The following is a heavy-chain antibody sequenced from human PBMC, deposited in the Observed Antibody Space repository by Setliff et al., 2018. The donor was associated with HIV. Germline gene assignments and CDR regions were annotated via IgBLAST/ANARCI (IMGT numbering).Heavy chain of an antibody. V-gene: IGHV4-59*11. Sequence: SETLSLTCTVSGGSISSHYWSWIRQPPGKGLEWIGYIYYSGFTNYNPSLKSRVTISMDTSKNQFSLKLSSVTAADTAFYYCARYSGEYNLWFDPWGQGTLVTVSS. D-gene: IGHD1-26*01. CDR2: IYYSGFT. CDR1: GGSISSHY. J-gene: IGHJ5*02. CDR3: ARYSGEYNLWFDP.